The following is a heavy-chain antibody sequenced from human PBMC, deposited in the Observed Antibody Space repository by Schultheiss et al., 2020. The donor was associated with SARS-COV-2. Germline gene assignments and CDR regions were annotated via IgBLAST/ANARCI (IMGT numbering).Heavy chain of an antibody. D-gene: IGHD3-3*01. V-gene: IGHV3-23*01. CDR1: GFTFSSYA. CDR3: AKGPPFTIFGVLGAFDI. CDR2: ISGSGGST. Sequence: GGSLRLSCAASGFTFSSYAMSWVRQAPGKGLEWVSAISGSGGSTYYADSVKGRFTISRDNSKNTLYLQMNSLRAEDTAVYYCAKGPPFTIFGVLGAFDIWGQGTMVTVSS. J-gene: IGHJ3*02.